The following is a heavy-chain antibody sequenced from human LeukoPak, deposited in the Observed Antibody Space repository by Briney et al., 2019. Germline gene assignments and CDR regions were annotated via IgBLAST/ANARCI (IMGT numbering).Heavy chain of an antibody. D-gene: IGHD2-2*01. CDR1: GFTFSVYW. CDR2: INQDGSEQ. V-gene: IGHV3-7*01. CDR3: ARVGYCSTTSCYWRAFDY. Sequence: GGSLRLSCAASGFTFSVYWMSWVRQAPGKGLEWVANINQDGSEQYYVDSVKGRFTISRDNTKNSLYLQMNSLRAEDTAVYYCARVGYCSTTSCYWRAFDYWGQGTLVTVSS. J-gene: IGHJ4*02.